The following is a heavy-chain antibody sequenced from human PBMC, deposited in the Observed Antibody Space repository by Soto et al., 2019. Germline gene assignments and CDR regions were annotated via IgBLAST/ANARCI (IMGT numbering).Heavy chain of an antibody. CDR2: NSPYNGNA. CDR3: SRLYDTRGYYYGF. Sequence: ASVKVSCRASGYTFTSYAISWVRQAPGQGLEWIGWNSPYNGNANYAQELQGRVTMTTDTSTSTAYMELRSLRSDDTAVYYCSRLYDTRGYYYGFWGQGTLVTVSS. J-gene: IGHJ4*02. V-gene: IGHV1-18*01. D-gene: IGHD3-22*01. CDR1: GYTFTSYA.